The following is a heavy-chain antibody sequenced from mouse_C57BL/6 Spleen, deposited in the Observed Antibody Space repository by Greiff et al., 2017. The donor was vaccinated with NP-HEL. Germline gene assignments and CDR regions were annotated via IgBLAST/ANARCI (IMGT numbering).Heavy chain of an antibody. V-gene: IGHV1-19*01. CDR2: INPYNGGT. CDR1: GYTFTDYY. J-gene: IGHJ4*01. D-gene: IGHD4-1*01. CDR3: ARFNWAYAMDY. Sequence: VQLQQSGPVLVKPGASVKMSCKASGYTFTDYYMNWVKQSHGKSLEWIGVINPYNGGTSYNQKFKGKDTLTVDKSSSTAYMELNSLTSEDSAVYYCARFNWAYAMDYWGQGTSVTVSS.